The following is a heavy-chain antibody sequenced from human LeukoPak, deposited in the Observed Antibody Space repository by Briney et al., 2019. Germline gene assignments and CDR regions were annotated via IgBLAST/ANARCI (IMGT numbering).Heavy chain of an antibody. CDR2: ISAYNGNT. CDR1: GYTFTSYG. CDR3: ARVTYSSGWTHYYYYYGMDV. D-gene: IGHD6-19*01. Sequence: ASVKVSCKASGYTFTSYGISWVRQAPGQGLEWMGWISAYNGNTNYAQKLQGRVTMTTDTSTSTAYMELRSLRSDDTAVYYCARVTYSSGWTHYYYYYGMDVWGQGTRSPSP. J-gene: IGHJ6*02. V-gene: IGHV1-18*01.